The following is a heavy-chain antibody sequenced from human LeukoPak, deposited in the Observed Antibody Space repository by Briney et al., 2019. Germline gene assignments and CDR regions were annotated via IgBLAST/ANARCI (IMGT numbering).Heavy chain of an antibody. Sequence: QSGGSLRLSCAASGFTFSSYAMSWVRQAPGKGLEWVSAISGSGGSTYYADSVKGRFTISRDNSKNTLYRQMNSLRAEDTAVYYCAKRGHASGSGSLTWGQGTMVTVSS. J-gene: IGHJ3*01. CDR2: ISGSGGST. V-gene: IGHV3-23*01. CDR3: AKRGHASGSGSLT. CDR1: GFTFSSYA. D-gene: IGHD3-10*01.